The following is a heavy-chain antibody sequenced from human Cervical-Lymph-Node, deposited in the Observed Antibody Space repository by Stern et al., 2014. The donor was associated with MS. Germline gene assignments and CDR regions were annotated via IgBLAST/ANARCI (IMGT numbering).Heavy chain of an antibody. V-gene: IGHV3-74*02. D-gene: IGHD6-13*01. CDR2: INTDGSSP. J-gene: IGHJ4*02. CDR1: GFTFDSYS. Sequence: VQLVESGGGLVPPGGSLRLSCAASGFTFDSYSMHWVRQVPGKGLVWVSRINTDGSSPRYADYVKGRFTISRDNAKNMLYLEMNSLRAEDTAVYYCSGSNWYFFDYWGQGTLVTVSS. CDR3: SGSNWYFFDY.